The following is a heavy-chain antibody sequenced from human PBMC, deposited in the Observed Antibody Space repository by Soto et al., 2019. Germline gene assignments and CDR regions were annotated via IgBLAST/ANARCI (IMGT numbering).Heavy chain of an antibody. D-gene: IGHD2-21*02. CDR2: IYYSGST. V-gene: IGHV4-59*01. CDR3: ARDRGVTALDYYSYGMDV. J-gene: IGHJ6*02. Sequence: QVQLQESGPGLVKPSETLSLTCTVSGGSISSYYWSWIRQPPGKGLEWIGYIYYSGSTNYNPSLKSRVTRSVATSKNQFSLKLSSVTAADTAVYYCARDRGVTALDYYSYGMDVWGQGTTVTVSS. CDR1: GGSISSYY.